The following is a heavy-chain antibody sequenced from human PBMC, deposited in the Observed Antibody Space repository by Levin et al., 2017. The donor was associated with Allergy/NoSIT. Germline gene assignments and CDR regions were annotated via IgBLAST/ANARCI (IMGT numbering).Heavy chain of an antibody. CDR2: ISGSGGST. J-gene: IGHJ2*01. V-gene: IGHV3-23*01. CDR3: AKDSLHEEVSANFWYFDL. Sequence: GGSLRLSCAASGLTFSSYAVNWVRRAPGKGLEWVSVISGSGGSTFYADSVKGRSTIPRNNSKNPVFLQMPSLRVDDTAIYYCAKDSLHEEVSANFWYFDLWGRGTLVTVSS. D-gene: IGHD2-15*01. CDR1: GLTFSSYA.